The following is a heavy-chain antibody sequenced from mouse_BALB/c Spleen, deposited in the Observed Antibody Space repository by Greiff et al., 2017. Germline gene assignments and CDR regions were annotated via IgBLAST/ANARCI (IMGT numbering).Heavy chain of an antibody. CDR2: ISTYYGNT. V-gene: IGHV1-67*01. D-gene: IGHD1-1*02. J-gene: IGHJ2*01. Sequence: QVQLQQSGPELVRPGVSVKFSCKGSSYTFTDYAMHWVKQSHAKCLEWIGVISTYYGNTNYNQKFKGKATMTVDKSSSTAYMELARLTSEDSAVFYCARGAYGHYFDYWGQGTTLTVSS. CDR3: ARGAYGHYFDY. CDR1: SYTFTDYA.